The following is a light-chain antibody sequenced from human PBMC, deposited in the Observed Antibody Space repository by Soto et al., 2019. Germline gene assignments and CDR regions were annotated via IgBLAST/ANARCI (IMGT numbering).Light chain of an antibody. CDR2: DAS. CDR1: QSISTW. J-gene: IGKJ1*01. Sequence: DIQMTQSPSTLSASVGDRVTIICRASQSISTWLAWYQLKPGKAPKLLIYDASTLEGGVSSRFSGIGSGTEFTLXISGLQPDDFATYYCQHSWTFGQGTKVDTK. V-gene: IGKV1-5*02. CDR3: QHSWT.